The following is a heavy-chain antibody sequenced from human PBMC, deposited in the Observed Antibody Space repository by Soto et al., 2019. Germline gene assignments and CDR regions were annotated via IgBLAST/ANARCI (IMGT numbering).Heavy chain of an antibody. D-gene: IGHD4-17*01. CDR2: ISYDGSKK. V-gene: IGHV3-30*18. Sequence: QVQLVESGGGVVQPGRSLRLSCAASGFTFSNYGVHWVRQAPGKGLEWVAVISYDGSKKYYADAVKGRFTISRDNSTNTLYLEMNSLRTEDTAVYYCGKYSDYGYHRDWFDPWGQGTLVTVSS. CDR3: GKYSDYGYHRDWFDP. J-gene: IGHJ5*02. CDR1: GFTFSNYG.